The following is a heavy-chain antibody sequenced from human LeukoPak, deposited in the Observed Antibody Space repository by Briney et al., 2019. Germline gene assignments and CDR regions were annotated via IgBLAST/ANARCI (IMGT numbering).Heavy chain of an antibody. J-gene: IGHJ5*02. Sequence: SETLSLTCTVCGGSISIYYWSWIRQPPGKGLEWIGYIYYSGSTNCNPSLKSRVTISVDTSKNQFSLKLSSVTAADTAVYYCARHGRYTKHNIVVVPAAKKSNWFDPWGQGTLVTVSS. CDR1: GGSISIYY. CDR3: ARHGRYTKHNIVVVPAAKKSNWFDP. D-gene: IGHD2-2*01. CDR2: IYYSGST. V-gene: IGHV4-59*08.